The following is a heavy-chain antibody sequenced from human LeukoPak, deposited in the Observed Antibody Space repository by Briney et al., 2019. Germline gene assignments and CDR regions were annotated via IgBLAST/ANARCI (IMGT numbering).Heavy chain of an antibody. D-gene: IGHD3-3*01. CDR3: AALFWSGYPHYDY. J-gene: IGHJ4*02. V-gene: IGHV4-61*01. CDR1: GGSVSSGSYY. CDR2: MYYSGIT. Sequence: SETLSLTCTVSGGSVSSGSYYWSWIRQPPGKGLEWIGYMYYSGITNYNSSLKSRVTISVDTSKNQFSLKLTSVTAADTAVYYCAALFWSGYPHYDYWGQGTLVTVSS.